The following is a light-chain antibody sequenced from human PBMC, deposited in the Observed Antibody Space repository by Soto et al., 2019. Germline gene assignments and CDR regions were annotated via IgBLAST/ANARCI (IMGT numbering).Light chain of an antibody. J-gene: IGKJ1*01. CDR3: QQYNIYSPWT. CDR2: KAS. CDR1: QTISSW. Sequence: DIQMTQSPSTLSGSVGDRVTITCRASQTISSWLAWYQQKPGKAPKLLIYKASTLKSGVPSRFSGSGSGTEFTLTISSLQPDDSATYYCQQYNIYSPWTFGQGTKVEIK. V-gene: IGKV1-5*03.